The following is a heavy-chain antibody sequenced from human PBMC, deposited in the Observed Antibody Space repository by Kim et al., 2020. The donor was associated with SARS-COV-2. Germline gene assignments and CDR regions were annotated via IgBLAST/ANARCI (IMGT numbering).Heavy chain of an antibody. D-gene: IGHD3-22*01. CDR1: GFTFDDYA. Sequence: GGSLRLSCAASGFTFDDYAMHWVRQAPGKGLEWVSGISWNSGSIGYADSVKGRFTISRDNAKNSLYQQMNSLRAEDTALYYCAKGDYYDSSGYYHYDYWGQGTLVTVSS. V-gene: IGHV3-9*01. J-gene: IGHJ4*02. CDR3: AKGDYYDSSGYYHYDY. CDR2: ISWNSGSI.